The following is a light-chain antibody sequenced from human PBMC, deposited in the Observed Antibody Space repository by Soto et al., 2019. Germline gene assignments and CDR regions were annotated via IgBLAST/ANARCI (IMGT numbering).Light chain of an antibody. CDR3: SSYTVRNTWV. CDR2: DVY. Sequence: QSALTQPPSASGSPGQSVTISCTGTSSDVGAYIYVSWYQHHPGKAPKLIIYDVYQRPSGVPDRFSGSKSGNTASLTVSGLQSEDEADYYCSSYTVRNTWVFGGGTKLTVL. CDR1: SSDVGAYIY. V-gene: IGLV2-8*01. J-gene: IGLJ3*02.